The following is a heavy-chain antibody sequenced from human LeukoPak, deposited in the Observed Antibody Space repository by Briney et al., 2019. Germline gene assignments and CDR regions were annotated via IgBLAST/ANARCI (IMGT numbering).Heavy chain of an antibody. V-gene: IGHV4-61*02. CDR1: GGSVSSGTNY. Sequence: SQTLSLTCTVSGGSVSSGTNYWTWIRQPAGKGLEWFGRIYTTGSTNYNPSLKRRVTMSTTTSKNQCSLKLSSVTAADTAVYYGARGTTGGYYNCWGQGTLVTVSS. CDR3: ARGTTGGYYNC. CDR2: IYTTGST. D-gene: IGHD3-22*01. J-gene: IGHJ4*02.